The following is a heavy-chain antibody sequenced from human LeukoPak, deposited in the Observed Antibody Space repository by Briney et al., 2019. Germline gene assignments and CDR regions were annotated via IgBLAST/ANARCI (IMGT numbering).Heavy chain of an antibody. D-gene: IGHD2-2*01. Sequence: KPSETLSLTCTVSGGSISSYYWSWIRQPAGKGLEWIGRIYTSGSTYYNPSLKSRVTISVDTSKNQFSLKLSSVTAADTAVYYCAREVVVPAAMGGDWFDPWGQGTLVTVSS. V-gene: IGHV4-4*07. J-gene: IGHJ5*02. CDR1: GGSISSYY. CDR3: AREVVVPAAMGGDWFDP. CDR2: IYTSGST.